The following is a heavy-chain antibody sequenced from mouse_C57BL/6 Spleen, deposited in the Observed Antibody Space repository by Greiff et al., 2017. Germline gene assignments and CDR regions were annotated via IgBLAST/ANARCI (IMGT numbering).Heavy chain of an antibody. V-gene: IGHV1-63*01. CDR1: GYTFTNYW. CDR3: ARRDGNCPGWFAY. D-gene: IGHD2-1*01. CDR2: IYPGGGYT. Sequence: QVQLQQSGAELVRPGTSVKMSCKASGYTFTNYWIGWAKQRPGHGLEWIGDIYPGGGYTNYNEKFKGKATLTADKSSSTAYMQYSSLTSEDSAVYYFARRDGNCPGWFAYWGQGTLVTVSA. J-gene: IGHJ3*01.